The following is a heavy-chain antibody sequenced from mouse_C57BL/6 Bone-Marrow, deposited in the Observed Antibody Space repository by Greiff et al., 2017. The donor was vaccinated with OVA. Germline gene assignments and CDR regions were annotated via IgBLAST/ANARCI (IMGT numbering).Heavy chain of an antibody. CDR3: ARSSYYYGSTWFAY. Sequence: VVKPGDSVKISCKASGYSFTGYFMNWVMQSHGKSLEWIGRINPYNGDTFYNQKFKGKATLTVDKSSSTAHMELRSLTSEDSAVYYCARSSYYYGSTWFAYWGQGTLVTVSA. D-gene: IGHD1-1*01. V-gene: IGHV1-20*01. J-gene: IGHJ3*01. CDR1: GYSFTGYF. CDR2: INPYNGDT.